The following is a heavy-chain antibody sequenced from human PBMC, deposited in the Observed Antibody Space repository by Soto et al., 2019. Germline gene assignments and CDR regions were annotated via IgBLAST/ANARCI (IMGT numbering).Heavy chain of an antibody. CDR2: INPNSGGT. J-gene: IGHJ4*02. V-gene: IGHV1-2*02. Sequence: ASVKVSCKASGYTFIGYYLHCLRQAPGQGLEWMGWINPNSGGTNYAQKFQGRVTMTRDTSISTAFMDLSRLRSDDTAVYYCARGAAGDSSLVTYHFDSWGQGTLVTVSS. D-gene: IGHD3-16*01. CDR3: ARGAAGDSSLVTYHFDS. CDR1: GYTFIGYY.